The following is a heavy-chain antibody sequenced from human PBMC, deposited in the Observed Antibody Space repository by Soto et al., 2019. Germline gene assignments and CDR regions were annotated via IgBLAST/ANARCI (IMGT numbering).Heavy chain of an antibody. Sequence: QVQLVESGGGVVQPGRSLRLSCAASGFTFSSYGMHWVRQAPGKGLEWVAVISYDGSNKYYADSVKGRFTISRDNSKNTLYLQMNSLRAEDTAVYYCAKDQRRDCYTLGLYYFDDWVQGTLVRVST. J-gene: IGHJ4*02. V-gene: IGHV3-30*18. D-gene: IGHD2-21*01. CDR3: AKDQRRDCYTLGLYYFDD. CDR1: GFTFSSYG. CDR2: ISYDGSNK.